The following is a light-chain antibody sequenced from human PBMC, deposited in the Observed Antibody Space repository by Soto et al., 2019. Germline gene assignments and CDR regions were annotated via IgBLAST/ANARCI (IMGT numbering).Light chain of an antibody. CDR3: QSYDSSLSGSI. J-gene: IGLJ2*01. V-gene: IGLV1-40*01. CDR2: GNS. Sequence: QSVLTQPPSVSGAPGQRVTISCTGSSSNIGAGYDVHWYQQLPGTAPKLLIYGNSTRPSGVPDRFSGSKSGTSASLAITGLQAEDEADYYCQSYDSSLSGSIFGGGTKRPS. CDR1: SSNIGAGYD.